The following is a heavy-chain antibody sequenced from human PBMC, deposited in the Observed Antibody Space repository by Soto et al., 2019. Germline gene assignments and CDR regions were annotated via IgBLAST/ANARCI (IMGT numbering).Heavy chain of an antibody. CDR3: ARQYSSGWYDLAYYYYGMDV. Sequence: GESLKISCKGSGYSFTSYWIGWVRQMPGKGLEWFGIIFPGDSDTRYSPSFQGQVTISADKSISTAYLQWSSLKASDTAMYYCARQYSSGWYDLAYYYYGMDVWGQGTTVTVSS. D-gene: IGHD6-19*01. V-gene: IGHV5-51*01. CDR2: IFPGDSDT. CDR1: GYSFTSYW. J-gene: IGHJ6*02.